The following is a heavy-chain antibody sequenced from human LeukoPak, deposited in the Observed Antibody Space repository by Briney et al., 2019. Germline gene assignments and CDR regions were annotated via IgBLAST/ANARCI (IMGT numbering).Heavy chain of an antibody. J-gene: IGHJ4*02. V-gene: IGHV3-11*01. CDR3: ARFKGGRRTSCDY. Sequence: PGGSLRLSCGASGFTFSDYGMNWIRQAPGKGLEWVSYISSSGSTIYYADSVKGRFTISRDNAKNSLYLQMNSLRAEDTAVYYCARFKGGRRTSCDYWGQGTLVTVSS. D-gene: IGHD2-2*01. CDR2: ISSSGSTI. CDR1: GFTFSDYG.